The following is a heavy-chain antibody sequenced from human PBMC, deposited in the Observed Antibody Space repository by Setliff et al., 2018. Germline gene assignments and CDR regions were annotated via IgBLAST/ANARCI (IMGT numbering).Heavy chain of an antibody. Sequence: AASVKVSCKASGGTFRNYGISWVRQAPGQGLEWMGGTIPVFGTTDYSQKFQGRVTIITDESTSTAFMQLSSLRSEDTAVYYCVREGVDTRSSTDYRYYMDVWGKGTTVTVSS. V-gene: IGHV1-69*05. D-gene: IGHD5-18*01. CDR3: VREGVDTRSSTDYRYYMDV. CDR2: TIPVFGTT. J-gene: IGHJ6*03. CDR1: GGTFRNYG.